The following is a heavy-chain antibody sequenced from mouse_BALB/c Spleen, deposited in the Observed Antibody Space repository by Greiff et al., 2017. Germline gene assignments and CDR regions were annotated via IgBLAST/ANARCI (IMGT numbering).Heavy chain of an antibody. CDR3: ARKGMITTLFDY. V-gene: IGHV3-2*02. CDR2: ISYSGST. Sequence: EVKLVESGPGLVRPSQSLSLTCTVTGYSITSDYAWNWIRQFPGNKLEWMGYISYSGSTSYNPSLKSRISITRDTSKNQFFLQLNSVTTEDTATYYCARKGMITTLFDYWGQGTTLTVSS. J-gene: IGHJ2*01. D-gene: IGHD2-4*01. CDR1: GYSITSDYA.